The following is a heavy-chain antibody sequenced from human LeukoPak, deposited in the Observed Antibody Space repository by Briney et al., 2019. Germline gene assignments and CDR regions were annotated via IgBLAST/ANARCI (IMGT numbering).Heavy chain of an antibody. Sequence: ASVKVSCKASGYTFTGYYMHWVRQAPGQGREWMGWINPNSGGKLYAQKLQGRVTMTRDTSISTAYMDLRRLRSDDTAVYYCARDSIAAAGIDNWGQGTLVTVSS. D-gene: IGHD6-13*01. CDR2: INPNSGGK. J-gene: IGHJ4*02. V-gene: IGHV1-2*02. CDR1: GYTFTGYY. CDR3: ARDSIAAAGIDN.